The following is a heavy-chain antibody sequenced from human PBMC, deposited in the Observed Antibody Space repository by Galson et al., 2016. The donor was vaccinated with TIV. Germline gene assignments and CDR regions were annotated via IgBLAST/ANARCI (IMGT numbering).Heavy chain of an antibody. CDR2: IYPGDSDT. J-gene: IGHJ5*02. D-gene: IGHD3-9*01. Sequence: QSGAEVKKPGESLKISCKGSGYSFTTYWIGWVRQMPGKGLEWMGIIYPGDSDTRYTPSFQGQATIPADKSISTAYLPWSSLKASHTAMYFCAAKPPSRHPDYFDHTGYPFATWGQGTLGTVSS. V-gene: IGHV5-51*01. CDR1: GYSFTTYW. CDR3: AAKPPSRHPDYFDHTGYPFAT.